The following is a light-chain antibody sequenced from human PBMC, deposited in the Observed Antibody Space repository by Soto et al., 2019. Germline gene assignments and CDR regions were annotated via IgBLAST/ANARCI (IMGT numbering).Light chain of an antibody. CDR3: SSYAGSSTPVL. Sequence: SALTQPRSVSGSPGQSVTISCTGTSSDVGADNFVSWYQQRPGKAPKFMIYDVNKRPSGVPDRFSGSKSGNTASLNISGLQAEDEADYYCSSYAGSSTPVLFGGGTKVTVL. CDR2: DVN. V-gene: IGLV2-11*01. J-gene: IGLJ2*01. CDR1: SSDVGADNF.